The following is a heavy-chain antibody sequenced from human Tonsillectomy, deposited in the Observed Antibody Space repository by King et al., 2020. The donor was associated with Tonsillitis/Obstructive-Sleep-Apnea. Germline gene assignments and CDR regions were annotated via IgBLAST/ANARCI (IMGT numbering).Heavy chain of an antibody. CDR3: ARYIVVVIGSYYYMDV. CDR1: GYTFSSYG. V-gene: IGHV1-18*01. CDR2: ISVYKCNK. Sequence: VQLVESGAEVKKLEASVKVSCKASGYTFSSYGISWVREAPGQGREWMGWISVYKCNKNCAQKLKGRVTMPTDTSTSIAYMELRSLRSDDTAVYFCARYIVVVIGSYYYMDVWGKGTTVTVSS. D-gene: IGHD2-21*01. J-gene: IGHJ6*03.